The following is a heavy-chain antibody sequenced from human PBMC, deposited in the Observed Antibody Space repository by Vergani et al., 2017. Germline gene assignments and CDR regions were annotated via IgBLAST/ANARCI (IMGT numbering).Heavy chain of an antibody. V-gene: IGHV1-69*08. Sequence: QVQLVQSGAEVKKPGSSVKVSCKASRGTFSSYTISWVRQAPGQGLEWMGRIIPILGIANYAQKFQGRVTITADKSTSTAYMELSSLRSEDTAVYYCARDRSFDSWYYYDSSGYWPLGYWGQGTLVTVSS. CDR2: IIPILGIA. J-gene: IGHJ4*02. D-gene: IGHD3-22*01. CDR3: ARDRSFDSWYYYDSSGYWPLGY. CDR1: RGTFSSYT.